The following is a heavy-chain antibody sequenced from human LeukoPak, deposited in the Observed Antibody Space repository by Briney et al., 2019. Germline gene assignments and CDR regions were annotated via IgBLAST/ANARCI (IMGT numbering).Heavy chain of an antibody. J-gene: IGHJ3*02. Sequence: GGSLRLSCAASGFTFSDHYMSWIRQAPGKGLEWVSYISYSGHTIYYADSVKGRFTISRDNAKNSLYLQMNSLRAEDTAVYYCAREAKELGATAFHMWGPGTMVSVSS. V-gene: IGHV3-11*01. CDR2: ISYSGHTI. D-gene: IGHD1-26*01. CDR1: GFTFSDHY. CDR3: AREAKELGATAFHM.